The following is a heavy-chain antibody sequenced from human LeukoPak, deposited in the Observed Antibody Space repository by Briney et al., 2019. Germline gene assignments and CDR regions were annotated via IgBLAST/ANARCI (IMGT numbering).Heavy chain of an antibody. CDR3: AKDHGDIVATIIGY. V-gene: IGHV3-23*01. CDR2: ISGSGGST. CDR1: GFTFSSYA. D-gene: IGHD5-12*01. Sequence: GGSLRLSCGASGFTFSSYAMSWVRQAPGKGLEWVTAISGSGGSTYYADSVKGRFTISRDNSKNTLYLQMNSLRAEDTAVYYCAKDHGDIVATIIGYWGQGTLVTVSS. J-gene: IGHJ4*02.